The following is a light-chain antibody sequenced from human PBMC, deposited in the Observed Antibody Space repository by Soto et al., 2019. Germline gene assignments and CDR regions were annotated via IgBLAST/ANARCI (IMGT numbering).Light chain of an antibody. V-gene: IGKV3-11*01. Sequence: PGDSATLSCRASQSVSSYLAWYQQKPGQAPRLLIYDASNRATGIPARFSGSGSGTDFTLTISSLEPEDFAVYYCQQRSNSWTFGQGTKVEIK. CDR3: QQRSNSWT. J-gene: IGKJ1*01. CDR2: DAS. CDR1: QSVSSY.